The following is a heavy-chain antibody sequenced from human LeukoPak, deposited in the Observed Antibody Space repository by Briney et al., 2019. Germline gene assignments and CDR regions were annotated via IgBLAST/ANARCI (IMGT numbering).Heavy chain of an antibody. J-gene: IGHJ4*02. CDR3: ARVLAYYYDSSGYYPYFDY. V-gene: IGHV1-18*01. Sequence: ASVKVSCKASGYTFTSYGISWVRQAPGQGLEWMGWFSAYNGNTNYAQKLQGRVTMTTDTSTSTAYMELRSLRSDDTAVYYCARVLAYYYDSSGYYPYFDYWGQGTLVTVSS. CDR2: FSAYNGNT. CDR1: GYTFTSYG. D-gene: IGHD3-22*01.